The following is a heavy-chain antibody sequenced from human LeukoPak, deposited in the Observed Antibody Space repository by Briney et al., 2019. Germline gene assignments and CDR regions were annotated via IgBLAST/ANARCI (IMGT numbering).Heavy chain of an antibody. CDR3: SRAAVPPDY. CDR2: ISSTAYGGTA. J-gene: IGHJ4*02. V-gene: IGHV3-49*04. Sequence: PGGSLRLSCTASGFTFRSYALTWVRQAPGMGPEWVGFISSTAYGGTAEYAASVRGRFTISRDDSKSIAFLQMNSLKTEDTAMYYCSRAAVPPDYWGQGTLVTVSS. CDR1: GFTFRSYA. D-gene: IGHD2-15*01.